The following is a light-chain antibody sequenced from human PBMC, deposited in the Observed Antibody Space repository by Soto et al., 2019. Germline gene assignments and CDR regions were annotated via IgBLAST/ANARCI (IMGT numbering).Light chain of an antibody. CDR2: DAS. CDR1: QDITNY. V-gene: IGKV1-33*01. Sequence: DIQMTQSPSSLSASVGDRVSITCQASQDITNYLSWYQQKPGKAPKLLIYDASNLEVGVPSRFSGRGSGTDFTLTISSLQPEDIATYFCQQSDDLPLTFGGGTKVEVK. J-gene: IGKJ4*01. CDR3: QQSDDLPLT.